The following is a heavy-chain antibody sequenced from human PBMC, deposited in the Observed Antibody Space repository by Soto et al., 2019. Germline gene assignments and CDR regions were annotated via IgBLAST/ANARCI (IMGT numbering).Heavy chain of an antibody. CDR1: GFTFNTYD. J-gene: IGHJ5*02. CDR2: ITTSSAYI. D-gene: IGHD2-21*01. CDR3: VRSGTARLLRHSWFDT. V-gene: IGHV3-21*01. Sequence: EVQLVESGGGLVKPGGSLRLSCAASGFTFNTYDMNWVRQAPGKGLEWVSSITTSSAYIYYADSLKGRITISRDNAKNSLFLQMNSLRAEDTGVYYCVRSGTARLLRHSWFDTWGQGTLVTGSS.